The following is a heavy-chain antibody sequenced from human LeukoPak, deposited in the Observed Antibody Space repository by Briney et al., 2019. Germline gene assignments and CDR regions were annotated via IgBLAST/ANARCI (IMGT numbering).Heavy chain of an antibody. CDR2: IKQDGSQK. V-gene: IGHV3-7*01. CDR1: GFTFSTND. Sequence: GGSLRLSCAASGFTFSTNDMTWVRQAPGKGLERVANIKQDGSQKYHVNSVKGRFFLSRDNSKHSLYLQMNSLRVEDKAVYYCARDFDRLIRKIGRESLCYYCYYMDVWGKGTTVTVSS. D-gene: IGHD3-9*01. J-gene: IGHJ6*03. CDR3: ARDFDRLIRKIGRESLCYYCYYMDV.